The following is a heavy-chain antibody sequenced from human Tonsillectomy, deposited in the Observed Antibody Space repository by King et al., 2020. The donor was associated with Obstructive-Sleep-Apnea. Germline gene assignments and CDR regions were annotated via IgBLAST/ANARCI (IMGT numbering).Heavy chain of an antibody. CDR2: IYYTGST. D-gene: IGHD5-24*01. CDR3: ARGIDGYNAAYFDY. J-gene: IGHJ4*02. V-gene: IGHV4-39*07. CDR1: GGSISSSSYS. Sequence: QLQESGPGLVKPSETQSLTCSVSGGSISSSSYSWGWIRQPPGKGLEWIGNIYYTGSTYYNPSLKSRVTISVDKSRMQFSLKLSSVTAADTAVYYCARGIDGYNAAYFDYWGQGTLVTVSS.